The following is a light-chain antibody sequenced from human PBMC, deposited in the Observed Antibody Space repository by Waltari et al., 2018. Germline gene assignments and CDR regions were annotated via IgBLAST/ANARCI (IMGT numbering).Light chain of an antibody. CDR3: LQYDTYWT. J-gene: IGKJ1*01. V-gene: IGKV1-5*01. CDR1: QSISGW. CDR2: DAS. Sequence: MTQSPSTLSASVGDRVTITCRASQSISGWLAWYQQKPRKAPNLLIYDASTLESGVSSRFSGSRSGTEFTLTISSLQPDDSATYFCLQYDTYWTFGQGTKVEIK.